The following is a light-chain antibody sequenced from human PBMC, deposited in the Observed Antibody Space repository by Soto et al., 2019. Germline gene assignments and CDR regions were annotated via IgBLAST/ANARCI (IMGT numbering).Light chain of an antibody. Sequence: DIQMTQSPCTLSASVGDGVTITCRASQSISNWLAWYQQKPGTAPKLLIYAASSLQSGVPSRFSGSGSGTDFTLTISSLQPEDFATYYCQQANSFPLTFGGGTKVDIK. J-gene: IGKJ4*01. V-gene: IGKV1-12*01. CDR1: QSISNW. CDR2: AAS. CDR3: QQANSFPLT.